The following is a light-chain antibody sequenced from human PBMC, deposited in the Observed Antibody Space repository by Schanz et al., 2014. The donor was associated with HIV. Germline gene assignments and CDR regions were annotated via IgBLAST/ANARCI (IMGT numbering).Light chain of an antibody. CDR1: QSVTSD. Sequence: EMVMTQSPATLSVSPGERATLSCRASQSVTSDLAWYQQKPGQAPRLLIYGASSRATGIPDRFSGSASGTDFTLTINSLEPEDFAVYYCQQYGNSPRTFGQGTKLEIK. J-gene: IGKJ2*02. CDR3: QQYGNSPRT. CDR2: GAS. V-gene: IGKV3-20*01.